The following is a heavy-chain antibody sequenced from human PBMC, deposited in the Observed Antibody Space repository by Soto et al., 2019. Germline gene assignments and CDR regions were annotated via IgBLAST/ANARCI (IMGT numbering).Heavy chain of an antibody. J-gene: IGHJ6*03. CDR1: GYTFTSYY. D-gene: IGHD2-15*01. Sequence: ASVKVSCKASGYTFTSYYMHWVRQAPGQGLEWMGIINPSGGSTSYAQKFQGRVTMTRDTSTSTVYMELSSLRSEDTAVYYCAVLTERAPTGPGGYYYYYYLDVWGKGTTVTVSS. CDR2: INPSGGST. V-gene: IGHV1-46*01. CDR3: AVLTERAPTGPGGYYYYYYLDV.